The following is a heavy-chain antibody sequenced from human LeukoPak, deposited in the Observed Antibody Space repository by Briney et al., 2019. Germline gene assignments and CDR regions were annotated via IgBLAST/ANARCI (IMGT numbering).Heavy chain of an antibody. Sequence: GGSLRLSCAASGFIFSNYGMHWVRQAPGKGLEWVAFIGYDGSNKYYADSVKGRFTISRDSPKNTLYLQMNSLRVEDTAVYYCARGPPGPAGYFQHWGQGTLVTVSS. J-gene: IGHJ1*01. D-gene: IGHD3-10*01. V-gene: IGHV3-30*02. CDR1: GFIFSNYG. CDR3: ARGPPGPAGYFQH. CDR2: IGYDGSNK.